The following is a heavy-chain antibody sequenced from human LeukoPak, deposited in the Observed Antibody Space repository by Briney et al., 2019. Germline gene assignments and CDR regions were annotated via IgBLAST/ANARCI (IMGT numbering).Heavy chain of an antibody. V-gene: IGHV4-4*07. CDR1: GCSISRYY. CDR2: MYSSGST. Sequence: PSETLSLTCTASGCSISRYYWSWVRQPAGKGLEWIGLMYSSGSTTYNPSLKGRVTMSVDTSKNQFSLKVSSVTAADTAVYYCARAPRYYYGSGKLSQDKRPTYYFDYWGQGTLVTVSS. D-gene: IGHD3-10*01. CDR3: ARAPRYYYGSGKLSQDKRPTYYFDY. J-gene: IGHJ4*02.